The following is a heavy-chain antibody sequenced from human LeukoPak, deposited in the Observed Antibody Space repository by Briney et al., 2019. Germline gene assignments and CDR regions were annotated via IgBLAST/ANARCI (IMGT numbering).Heavy chain of an antibody. CDR2: INTGNGNT. J-gene: IGHJ4*02. CDR1: GYTFTSYA. Sequence: ASVKVSCKASGYTFTSYAMHWVRQAPGQRLEWMGWINTGNGNTKYSQKFQGRVTITKDTSASTAYMELSSLRSEDTAVYYCARAGGYYDSSGYDFDYWGQGTLVTVSS. CDR3: ARAGGYYDSSGYDFDY. D-gene: IGHD3-22*01. V-gene: IGHV1-3*04.